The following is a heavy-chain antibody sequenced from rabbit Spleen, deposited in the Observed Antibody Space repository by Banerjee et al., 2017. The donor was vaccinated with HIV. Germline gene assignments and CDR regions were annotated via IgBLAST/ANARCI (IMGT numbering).Heavy chain of an antibody. J-gene: IGHJ4*01. CDR2: IAGSSSGFT. Sequence: QSLEESGGDLVKPGASLTLACTASGFSFSSSDYMCWVRQPPGKGLEWISCIAGSSSGFTYSATWAKGRFTCSKTSSTTVTLQMTTLTAADTATYFCERLGAGAGYGDFNLWGPGTLVTVS. CDR1: GFSFSSSDY. V-gene: IGHV1S40*01. D-gene: IGHD6-1*01. CDR3: ERLGAGAGYGDFNL.